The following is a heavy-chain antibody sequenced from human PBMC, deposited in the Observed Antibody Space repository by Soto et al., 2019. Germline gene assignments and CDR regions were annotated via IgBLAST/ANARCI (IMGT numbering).Heavy chain of an antibody. CDR3: ARVSRSWYSFNY. CDR2: IYYSGST. V-gene: IGHV4-59*01. D-gene: IGHD6-13*01. Sequence: SETLSLTCTVSGGSISSYYWSWIRQPPGKGLEWIGYIYYSGSTNYNPSLKSRVTISVDTSKNQFSLKLSSVTAADTAVYYCARVSRSWYSFNYWAQGTLVTVSP. J-gene: IGHJ4*02. CDR1: GGSISSYY.